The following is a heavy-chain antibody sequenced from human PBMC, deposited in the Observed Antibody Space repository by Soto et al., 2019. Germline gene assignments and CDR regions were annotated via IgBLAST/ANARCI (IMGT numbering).Heavy chain of an antibody. D-gene: IGHD3-10*01. J-gene: IGHJ6*02. CDR1: GYSFSNYW. CDR2: IYPGDSDT. Sequence: EVQLVQSGAEVKKPGESLKISCKGSGYSFSNYWIAWVRQMPGKGLEWMGIIYPGDSDTKYSPSFQGQVTISADKSISTAYLQWSSLNASDTAMYYCARQKGSGSHYYCMYVWGQGTTVTVSS. V-gene: IGHV5-51*01. CDR3: ARQKGSGSHYYCMYV.